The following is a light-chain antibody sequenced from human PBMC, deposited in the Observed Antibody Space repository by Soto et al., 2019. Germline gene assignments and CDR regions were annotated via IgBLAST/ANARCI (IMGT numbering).Light chain of an antibody. CDR1: QSVSNNY. CDR3: QQYGSSGT. CDR2: GAS. V-gene: IGKV3-20*01. Sequence: EIVLTQSPGTLSLSPGERATLSCRASQSVSNNYLAWYQQKPGQAPRLLIYGASNRATGIPDRFSGSGSGTDFPLTIIRLEPEDSAVDDCQQYGSSGTFGQGTKVDSK. J-gene: IGKJ1*01.